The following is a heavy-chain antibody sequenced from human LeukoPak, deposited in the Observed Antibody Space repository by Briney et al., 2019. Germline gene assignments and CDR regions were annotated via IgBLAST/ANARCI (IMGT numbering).Heavy chain of an antibody. D-gene: IGHD2-21*02. V-gene: IGHV1-2*02. CDR1: GYMFTGYY. CDR3: ARGYCSGDCFTLFDY. J-gene: IGHJ4*02. Sequence: AASVKVSCKASGYMFTGYYMHWVRQAPGQGLEWMGWINPNSGGTNYAQKFQGRVTMTRGTSISTAYMELSSLRSDDTAVYYCARGYCSGDCFTLFDYWGLGTLVTVSS. CDR2: INPNSGGT.